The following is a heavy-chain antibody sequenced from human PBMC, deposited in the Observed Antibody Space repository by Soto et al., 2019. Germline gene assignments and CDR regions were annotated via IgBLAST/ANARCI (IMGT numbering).Heavy chain of an antibody. V-gene: IGHV1-18*01. CDR2: ISAYNDHT. CDR1: GYIMTTYG. J-gene: IGHJ4*02. Sequence: QVQLVQSGTEVKKPGASVKVSCKASGYIMTTYGVSWVRQAPGQGLEWVGWISAYNDHTNYAQKFQGRVTMTTDTSTSTAYMELRCLRSDDTAVYYCARGTYFDYWGQGTLVTVSS. CDR3: ARGTYFDY. D-gene: IGHD1-1*01.